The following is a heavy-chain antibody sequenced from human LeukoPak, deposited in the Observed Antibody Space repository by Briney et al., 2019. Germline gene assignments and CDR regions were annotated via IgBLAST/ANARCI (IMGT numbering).Heavy chain of an antibody. CDR1: GFTFSSYG. J-gene: IGHJ4*02. D-gene: IGHD6-6*01. CDR3: AKDKYSSSSVFDY. V-gene: IGHV3-30*02. CDR2: IRYDGSNK. Sequence: GGSLRLSCAASGFTFSSYGMHWVHQAPGKGLEWVAFIRYDGSNKYYADSVKGRFTISRDNSKNTLYLQMNSLRAEDTAVYYCAKDKYSSSSVFDYWGQGTLVTVSS.